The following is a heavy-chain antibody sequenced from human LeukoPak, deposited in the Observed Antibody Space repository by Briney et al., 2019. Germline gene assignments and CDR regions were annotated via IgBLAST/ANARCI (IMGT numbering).Heavy chain of an antibody. Sequence: PSETLSLTCTVSGDSISSGDYFWSWIRQPPGKGLEWIGYISHNENAYFNPSLSSRVTMSVDKSKNQVSLKITSVPAAHTAVYYCARDGSTSAPFAYWGQGTLVTVSS. J-gene: IGHJ4*02. CDR3: ARDGSTSAPFAY. CDR1: GDSISSGDYF. V-gene: IGHV4-30-2*01. CDR2: ISHNENA. D-gene: IGHD5-12*01.